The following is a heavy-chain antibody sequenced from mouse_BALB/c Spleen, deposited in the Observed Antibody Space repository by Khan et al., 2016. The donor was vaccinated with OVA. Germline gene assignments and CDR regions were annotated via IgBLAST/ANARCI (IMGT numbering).Heavy chain of an antibody. CDR3: ARSWAMKY. J-gene: IGHJ4*01. V-gene: IGHV5-15*02. CDR2: ISSFGYSI. Sequence: EVQLVESGGGLVQPGGSRKLSCAASGFTFSDYGLAWVRQAPGKGLEWVAFISSFGYSIYYADTVTGRFTISRENAKNTLYLEMSSLRYEDTAMYYCARSWAMKYWGQGTSVTVSS. CDR1: GFTFSDYG. D-gene: IGHD4-1*01.